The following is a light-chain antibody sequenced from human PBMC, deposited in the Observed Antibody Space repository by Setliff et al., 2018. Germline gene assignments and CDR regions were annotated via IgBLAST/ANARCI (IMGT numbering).Light chain of an antibody. Sequence: QSALSQPASVSGSPGQSITISCSGTSSDVGSYDLVSWYQQHPGKAPKLIIYGVSDRPSWVSSRFSGSKSGNTAYLTISGLQTEDEAEYYCNAYASDTTYVFGSGTKVTVL. CDR3: NAYASDTTYV. J-gene: IGLJ1*01. CDR1: SSDVGSYDL. CDR2: GVS. V-gene: IGLV2-14*03.